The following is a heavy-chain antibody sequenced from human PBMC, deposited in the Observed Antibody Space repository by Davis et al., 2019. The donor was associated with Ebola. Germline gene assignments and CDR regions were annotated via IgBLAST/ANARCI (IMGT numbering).Heavy chain of an antibody. J-gene: IGHJ4*02. CDR2: IYHSGST. CDR3: ARVNGGQWFDY. CDR1: GGSISSGGYS. Sequence: PSETLSLTCAVSGGSISSGGYSWSWIRQPPGKGLEWIGYIYHSGSTYYNPSLKSRVTISVDTPKNQFSLKLNSVTAADTAVYYCARVNGGQWFDYWGQGTLVTVSS. D-gene: IGHD6-19*01. V-gene: IGHV4-30-2*01.